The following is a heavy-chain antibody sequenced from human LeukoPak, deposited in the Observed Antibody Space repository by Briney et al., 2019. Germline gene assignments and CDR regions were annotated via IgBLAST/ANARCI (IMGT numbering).Heavy chain of an antibody. J-gene: IGHJ6*03. CDR1: GGSISSYY. D-gene: IGHD5/OR15-5a*01. Sequence: SETLSLTCTVAGGSISSYYWSWIRQPAGKGLEWIGRIYTGGSTNYNPSLKSRVTMSVDTSKNQFSLKLSSVTAADTAVYYCARSVGRLGPPYYYYYYYMDVWGKGTTVTVSS. CDR2: IYTGGST. CDR3: ARSVGRLGPPYYYYYYYMDV. V-gene: IGHV4-4*07.